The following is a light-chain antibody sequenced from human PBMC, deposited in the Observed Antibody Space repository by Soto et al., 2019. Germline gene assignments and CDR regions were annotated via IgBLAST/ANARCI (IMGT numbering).Light chain of an antibody. V-gene: IGKV1-5*03. CDR1: QSISIW. CDR2: KAS. CDR3: QQYNSYSWT. J-gene: IGKJ1*01. Sequence: DIQMTQPPSTLSASVGDRVTITRRASQSISIWLSWYQQKPGKAPKLLIYKASSLESGVPSRFSGSGSGTEFTLTISSLQPDDFATYYCQQYNSYSWTFGQGTKVDIK.